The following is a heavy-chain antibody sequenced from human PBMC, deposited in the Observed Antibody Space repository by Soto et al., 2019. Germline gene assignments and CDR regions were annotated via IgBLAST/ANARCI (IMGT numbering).Heavy chain of an antibody. J-gene: IGHJ6*02. D-gene: IGHD3-16*02. Sequence: EVQLVESGGGLVKPGGSLRLSCADSGFTFSSYSMSWVRQAPGKGLEWVSVIYSGGSTYYADSVKGRFTISRDNSKNTLYLQMNSLRAEDTAVYYCARAPPLSGGMDVWGQGTTVTVSS. V-gene: IGHV3-66*01. CDR3: ARAPPLSGGMDV. CDR2: IYSGGST. CDR1: GFTFSSYS.